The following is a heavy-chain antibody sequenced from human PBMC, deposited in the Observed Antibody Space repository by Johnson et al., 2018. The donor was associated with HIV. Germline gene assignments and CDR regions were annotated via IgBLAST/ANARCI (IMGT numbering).Heavy chain of an antibody. D-gene: IGHD5-18*01. V-gene: IGHV3-30*02. J-gene: IGHJ3*02. Sequence: QVQLVESGGGVVQPGRSMRLSCAASGFTFSSYAMHWVRQAPGKGLEWVTFIRYDGSNKYYADSVKGRFTISRDNSKNTVYLQMNSLRAEDTAVYYCAARRRDGYPYDAFDIWGQGTMVTVSS. CDR3: AARRRDGYPYDAFDI. CDR1: GFTFSSYA. CDR2: IRYDGSNK.